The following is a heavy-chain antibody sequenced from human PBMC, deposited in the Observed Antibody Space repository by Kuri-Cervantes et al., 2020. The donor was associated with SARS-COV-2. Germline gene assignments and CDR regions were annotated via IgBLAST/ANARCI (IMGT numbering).Heavy chain of an antibody. D-gene: IGHD3-22*01. Sequence: SETLSLTCTVSGGSISSSSYYWGWIRQPPGEGLEWIGSIYYSGSTYYNPSLKSRVTISVDTSKNQFSLKLSSVTAADTAVYYCASAQGPYYYDSSGYYRFDYWGQGTLVTVSS. CDR3: ASAQGPYYYDSSGYYRFDY. V-gene: IGHV4-39*01. CDR2: IYYSGST. CDR1: GGSISSSSYY. J-gene: IGHJ4*02.